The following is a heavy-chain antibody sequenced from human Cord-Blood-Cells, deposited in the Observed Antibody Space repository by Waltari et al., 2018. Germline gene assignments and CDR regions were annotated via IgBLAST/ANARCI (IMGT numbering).Heavy chain of an antibody. CDR2: IYYSGST. V-gene: IGHV4-39*01. CDR1: GGSISSSSYY. J-gene: IGHJ3*02. CDR3: ARLDEYCIRTSCYTGAFDI. Sequence: GLVKPSETLSLTCTVPGGSISSSSYYWGWIRQPRGKGLEWIGSIYYSGSTYYNPSLKSLVTISVDTSKNQFSLKLSSVTAADTTVYYCARLDEYCIRTSCYTGAFDIWGPETMVTVSS. D-gene: IGHD2-2*02.